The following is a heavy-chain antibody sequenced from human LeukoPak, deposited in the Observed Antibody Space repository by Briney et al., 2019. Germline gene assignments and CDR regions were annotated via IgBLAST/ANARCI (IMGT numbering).Heavy chain of an antibody. J-gene: IGHJ5*02. V-gene: IGHV4-59*08. CDR2: IHYAGST. CDR3: AKQAVIIPPPTEGPWFDP. D-gene: IGHD4-23*01. CDR1: GATIKSYY. Sequence: SETLSLTCTVSGATIKSYYWSWIRQSPGKGLEWIANIHYAGSTNYNPSLKSRVTISVDLSKNHFSLKLSSVTAADTAVYYCAKQAVIIPPPTEGPWFDPGAREPWSPSPQ.